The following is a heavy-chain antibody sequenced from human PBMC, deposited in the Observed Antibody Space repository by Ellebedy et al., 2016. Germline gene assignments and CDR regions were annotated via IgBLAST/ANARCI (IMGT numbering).Heavy chain of an antibody. Sequence: GGSLRLXXEASGFTFDKHAMHWVRQAPGKGLEWVALISSDGNNAYYSDSVKGRFSISRDNSKNKLSLEMDSLRPEDTAVYYCAKQRKYWFDDSGYANHYHDSWGQGTLVTVSS. V-gene: IGHV3-30*18. CDR1: GFTFDKHA. D-gene: IGHD3-22*01. CDR3: AKQRKYWFDDSGYANHYHDS. J-gene: IGHJ4*02. CDR2: ISSDGNNA.